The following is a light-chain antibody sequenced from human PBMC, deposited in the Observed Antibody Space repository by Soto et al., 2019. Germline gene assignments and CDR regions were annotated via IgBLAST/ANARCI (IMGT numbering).Light chain of an antibody. CDR2: RAS. V-gene: IGKV3-20*01. CDR1: QTVISSY. CDR3: QHYGSSPFT. J-gene: IGKJ3*01. Sequence: EIVLTQSPGTLPSSPGKRVTLSCRASQTVISSYLAWYQQKPGQAPRLLIYRASTRATGIPDRFSGSGSGTAFTLTISRLEPEDFAVYYCQHYGSSPFTFGPGTKVDFK.